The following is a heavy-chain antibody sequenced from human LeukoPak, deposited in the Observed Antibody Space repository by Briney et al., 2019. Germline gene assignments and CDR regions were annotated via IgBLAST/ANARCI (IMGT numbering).Heavy chain of an antibody. CDR1: GFTFSSYW. CDR2: ISYDGINT. V-gene: IGHV3-74*01. J-gene: IGHJ4*02. CDR3: VLLSLTPG. Sequence: GGSLRLSCTASGFTFSSYWMHWVRQAPGKGLVWVSRISYDGINTNYADSVKGRFTISRDNAKNTLYLQMNSLRAEDTAVYYCVLLSLTPGWGQGTLVTVSS. D-gene: IGHD3-10*01.